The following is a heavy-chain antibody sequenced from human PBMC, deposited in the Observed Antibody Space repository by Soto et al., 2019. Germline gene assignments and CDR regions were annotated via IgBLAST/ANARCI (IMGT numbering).Heavy chain of an antibody. D-gene: IGHD6-13*01. V-gene: IGHV4-39*01. CDR1: GGSISSSSYY. CDR3: TQLVGDEEYFQH. Sequence: QLQLQESGPGLVKPSETLSLTCTVSGGSISSSSYYWGWIRQPPGKGLEWIGSIYYSGSTYYNPSLKSRVTISVDTSKNQFSLKLSSVTAADTAVYYCTQLVGDEEYFQHWGQGTLVTVSS. CDR2: IYYSGST. J-gene: IGHJ1*01.